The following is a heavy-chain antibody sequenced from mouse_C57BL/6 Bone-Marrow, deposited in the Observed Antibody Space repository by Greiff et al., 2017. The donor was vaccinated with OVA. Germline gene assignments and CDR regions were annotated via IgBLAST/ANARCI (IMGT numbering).Heavy chain of an antibody. CDR3: ARCGTCRGDYFDY. D-gene: IGHD4-1*01. CDR1: GYAFSSYW. V-gene: IGHV1-80*01. Sequence: QVHVKQSGAELVKPGASVKISCKASGYAFSSYWMNWVKQRPGKGLEGIGQIYPGDGDTNYNGKFKGKATLTADKSSSTAYMQLSSLTSEDSAVYFCARCGTCRGDYFDYWGQGTTLTVSS. CDR2: IYPGDGDT. J-gene: IGHJ2*01.